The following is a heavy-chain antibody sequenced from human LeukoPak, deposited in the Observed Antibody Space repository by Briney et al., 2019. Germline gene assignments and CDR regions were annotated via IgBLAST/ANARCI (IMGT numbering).Heavy chain of an antibody. D-gene: IGHD6-19*01. CDR2: IYYSGTT. CDR1: GGPISGSSYY. V-gene: IGHV4-39*01. Sequence: PSETLSLTCTVSGGPISGSSYYWGWIRQPPGKGLEWIGSIYYSGTTYYNPSLKSRVTIPVDTSRNQFSLKLSSVTAADTAVYYCARYSSGWPCDYWGQGTLVTVSS. CDR3: ARYSSGWPCDY. J-gene: IGHJ4*02.